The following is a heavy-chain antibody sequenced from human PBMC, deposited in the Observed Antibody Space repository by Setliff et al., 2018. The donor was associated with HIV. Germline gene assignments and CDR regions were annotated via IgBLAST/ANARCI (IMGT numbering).Heavy chain of an antibody. CDR2: IYSTGST. J-gene: IGHJ2*01. V-gene: IGHV4-61*02. CDR1: GDSISSGNYY. Sequence: SETLSLTCTFSGDSISSGNYYWSWIRQPAGKGLEWIGRIYSTGSTNYNPSLKSRVTISSDTSKNLFSLKLTTVTAADAAVYYCTRDTCYILPGYRPHWYFDLWGRGTLVTVSS. CDR3: TRDTCYILPGYRPHWYFDL. D-gene: IGHD3-9*01.